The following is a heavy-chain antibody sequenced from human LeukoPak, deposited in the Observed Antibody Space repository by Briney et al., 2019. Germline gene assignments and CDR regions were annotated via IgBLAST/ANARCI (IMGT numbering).Heavy chain of an antibody. CDR3: ARDASGSGSYYYYYYGMDV. CDR1: GFTFSSYA. V-gene: IGHV3-30-3*01. CDR2: ISYDGSNK. Sequence: HPGGSLRLSCAASGFTFSSYAMHWVRQAPSKGLEWVAVISYDGSNKYYADSVKGRFTISRDNSKNTLYLQMNSLRAEDTAVYYCARDASGSGSYYYYYYGMDVWGQGTTVTVSS. J-gene: IGHJ6*02. D-gene: IGHD3-10*01.